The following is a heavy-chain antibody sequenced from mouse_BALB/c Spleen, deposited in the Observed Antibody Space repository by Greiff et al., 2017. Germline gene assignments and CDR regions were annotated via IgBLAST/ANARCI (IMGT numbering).Heavy chain of an antibody. CDR1: GFSLTSYG. CDR3: ARNGGGYDWFAY. J-gene: IGHJ3*01. CDR2: IWSGGST. V-gene: IGHV2-2*02. Sequence: VKLMESGPGLVQPSQSLSITCTVSGFSLTSYGVHWVRQSPGKGLEWLGVIWSGGSTDYNAAFISRLSISKDNSKSQVFFKMNSLQANDTAIYYCARNGGGYDWFAYWGQGTLVTVSA. D-gene: IGHD2-2*01.